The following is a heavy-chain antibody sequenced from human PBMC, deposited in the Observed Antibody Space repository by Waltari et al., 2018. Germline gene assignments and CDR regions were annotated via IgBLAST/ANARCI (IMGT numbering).Heavy chain of an antibody. J-gene: IGHJ4*02. CDR2: IYYSGST. CDR1: GGSISSSSYY. CDR3: ARLLYSGGY. D-gene: IGHD1-26*01. V-gene: IGHV4-39*01. Sequence: QLQLQESGPGLVKPSETLSLTCTVSGGSISSSSYYWGWIRQPPGKGLEWIGSIYYSGSTNYTPSRKSRVTIAVDTSRNQFSLELSSVTAADTAVYYCARLLYSGGYWGQGTLVTVSS.